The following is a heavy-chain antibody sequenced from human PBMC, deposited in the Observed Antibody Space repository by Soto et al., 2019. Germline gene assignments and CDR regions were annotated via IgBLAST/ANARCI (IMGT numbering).Heavy chain of an antibody. V-gene: IGHV3-9*01. D-gene: IGHD6-19*01. CDR3: AKDSSYSSGWPHL. CDR1: GFTFDDYA. Sequence: EVQLVESGGGLVQPGRSLRLSCAASGFTFDDYAMHWVRQAPGKGLEWVSGISWNSGSIGYADSVKGRFTISRDNAKNTLYLQMNSLRAEDTALYYCAKDSSYSSGWPHLWGQGTMVTVSS. J-gene: IGHJ3*01. CDR2: ISWNSGSI.